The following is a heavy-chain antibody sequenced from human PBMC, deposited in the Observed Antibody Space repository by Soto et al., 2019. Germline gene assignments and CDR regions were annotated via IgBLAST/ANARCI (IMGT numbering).Heavy chain of an antibody. V-gene: IGHV3-30*18. CDR1: GFTLSSYG. CDR3: AKDKVWTPNYYAMDV. Sequence: PGGSLRLSCAASGFTLSSYGMRWVRQAPGKGLEWVAVISYDGSNKYYADSVKGRFTIFRDNSKNTLYLQMNSLRTEDTAVYYCAKDKVWTPNYYAMDVWGQGTTVTVSS. D-gene: IGHD1-20*01. J-gene: IGHJ6*02. CDR2: ISYDGSNK.